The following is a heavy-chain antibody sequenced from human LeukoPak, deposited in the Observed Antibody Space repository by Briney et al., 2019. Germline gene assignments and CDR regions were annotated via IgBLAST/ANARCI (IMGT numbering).Heavy chain of an antibody. CDR1: GGTFSSYA. CDR2: IIPIFGTA. D-gene: IGHD3-22*01. J-gene: IGHJ5*02. Sequence: SVKVSCKASGGTFSSYAIRWVRQAPGQGLEWMGRIIPIFGTANYAQKFQGRVTITTDESTSTAYMELSSLRSEDTAVYYCARASYYYDSSGYLNWFDPWGQGTLVTVSS. CDR3: ARASYYYDSSGYLNWFDP. V-gene: IGHV1-69*05.